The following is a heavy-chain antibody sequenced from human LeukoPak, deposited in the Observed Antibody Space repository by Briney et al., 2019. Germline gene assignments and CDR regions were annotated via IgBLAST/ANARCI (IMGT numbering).Heavy chain of an antibody. CDR2: ISAGNGDT. Sequence: WASVKVSCKASGYTFTTYAMHWVRQAPGQRLEWMGWISAGNGDTKYSQKFQGRVTITRDTSARTAFMELSSLRSEDTAVYYCARYRTGAYDYWGQGTLVTVSS. V-gene: IGHV1-3*01. D-gene: IGHD1-14*01. CDR3: ARYRTGAYDY. J-gene: IGHJ4*02. CDR1: GYTFTTYA.